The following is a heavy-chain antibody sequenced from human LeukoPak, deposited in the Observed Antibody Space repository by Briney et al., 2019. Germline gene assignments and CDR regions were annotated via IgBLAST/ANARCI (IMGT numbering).Heavy chain of an antibody. Sequence: SETLSLTCTVSGGSIFSYYWSWIRQSPGKGLEWIGYVYNGGSTNYNPSLKSRVTILVDMSKNQFSLRLSSMTAADTAVYYCAGYCSSTSCHPFDYWGQGTLVTVSS. D-gene: IGHD2-2*01. V-gene: IGHV4-59*01. CDR3: AGYCSSTSCHPFDY. CDR1: GGSIFSYY. J-gene: IGHJ4*02. CDR2: VYNGGST.